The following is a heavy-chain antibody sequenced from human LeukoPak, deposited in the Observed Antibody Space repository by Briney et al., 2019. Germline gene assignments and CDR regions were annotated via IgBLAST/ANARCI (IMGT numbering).Heavy chain of an antibody. V-gene: IGHV1-18*01. CDR3: ARDMNSSGWYDY. Sequence: ASVKVSCKASGYTFTSYGISWVRQAPGQGLEWMGWISAYNGNTNYAQKLQGRVTMTTDTSTSTAYMELSSLRSEDTAVYYCARDMNSSGWYDYWGQGTLVTVSS. D-gene: IGHD6-19*01. CDR2: ISAYNGNT. CDR1: GYTFTSYG. J-gene: IGHJ4*02.